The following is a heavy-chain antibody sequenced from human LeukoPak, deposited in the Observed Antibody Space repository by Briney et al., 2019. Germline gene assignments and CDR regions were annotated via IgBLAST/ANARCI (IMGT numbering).Heavy chain of an antibody. CDR2: IYYSGST. V-gene: IGHV4-59*01. J-gene: IGHJ5*02. CDR1: GGSISSYY. D-gene: IGHD2-2*01. Sequence: PSETLSLTCTVSGGSISSYYWSWIRRPPGKGLEWIGDIYYSGSTNYNPSLKSRVTISVDTSKNQFSLKLSSVTAADTAVYYCAREKVGPAAITSNCFDPWGQGTLVTVSS. CDR3: AREKVGPAAITSNCFDP.